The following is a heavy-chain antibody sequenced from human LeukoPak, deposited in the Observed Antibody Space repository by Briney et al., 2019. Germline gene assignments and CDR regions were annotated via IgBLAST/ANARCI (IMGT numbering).Heavy chain of an antibody. CDR1: GYSFTSYW. CDR2: IDPSDSYT. D-gene: IGHD6-13*01. J-gene: IGHJ4*02. CDR3: AGQGYSSSWYFDY. Sequence: GESLRISCKGSGYSFTSYWISWGRQMPGKGLEWMGRIDPSDSYTNYSPSFQGHVTISADKSISTAYLQWSSLKASDTAMYYCAGQGYSSSWYFDYWGQGTLVTVSS. V-gene: IGHV5-10-1*01.